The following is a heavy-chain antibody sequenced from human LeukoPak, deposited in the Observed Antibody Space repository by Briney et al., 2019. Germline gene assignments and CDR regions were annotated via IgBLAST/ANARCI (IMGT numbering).Heavy chain of an antibody. V-gene: IGHV4-39*01. CDR1: GCSIDSTTFD. D-gene: IGHD1-26*01. CDR3: ARRSERGSDDGEDYFDY. J-gene: IGHJ4*02. CDR2: MYYDGST. Sequence: PSETLSLTWTFAGCSIDSTTFDWGWIRQPPVKGLEGIGSMYYDGSTYHNQSLKSRVTISVDTTNKQFYLNLTYATAAATAVYFCARRSERGSDDGEDYFDYWGKGTLVTVSS.